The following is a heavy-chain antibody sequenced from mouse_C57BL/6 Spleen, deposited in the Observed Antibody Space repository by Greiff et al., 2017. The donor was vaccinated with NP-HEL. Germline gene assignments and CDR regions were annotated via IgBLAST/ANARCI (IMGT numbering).Heavy chain of an antibody. Sequence: EVQVVESGGGLVKPGGSLKLSCAASGFTFSDYGMHWVRQAPEKGLEWVAYISSGSSTIYYADTVKGRFTISRDNAKNNLFLQMTSLRSEDTAMYYCARDYGNYGWYFDVWGTGTTVTVSS. CDR2: ISSGSSTI. J-gene: IGHJ1*03. D-gene: IGHD2-1*01. CDR3: ARDYGNYGWYFDV. V-gene: IGHV5-17*01. CDR1: GFTFSDYG.